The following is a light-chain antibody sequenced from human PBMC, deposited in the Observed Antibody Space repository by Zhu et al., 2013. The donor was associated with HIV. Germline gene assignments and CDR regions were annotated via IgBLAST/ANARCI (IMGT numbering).Light chain of an antibody. CDR1: SSDVGSYNL. CDR3: CSYTGGYTWV. Sequence: QSALTQPASVSGSPGQSITISCTGTSSDVGSYNLVSWYQQHPGKAPKLMIYEGSKRPSGVSNRFSGSKSGNTASLTISGLQAEDEADYYCCSYTGGYTWVLGGGTKVTV. J-gene: IGLJ3*02. V-gene: IGLV2-23*01. CDR2: EGS.